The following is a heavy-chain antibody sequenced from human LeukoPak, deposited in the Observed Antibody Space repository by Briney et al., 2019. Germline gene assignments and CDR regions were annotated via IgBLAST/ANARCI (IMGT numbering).Heavy chain of an antibody. Sequence: GGSLRLSCAASGFTFSSYSMNWVRQAPGKGLEWVSSISSSSSYIYYADSVKGRFTISRDNAKNSLYLQMNSLRAEDTAVYYCARFGYQLQKEVFDYWGQGTLVTVPS. CDR1: GFTFSSYS. V-gene: IGHV3-21*01. CDR2: ISSSSSYI. J-gene: IGHJ4*02. CDR3: ARFGYQLQKEVFDY. D-gene: IGHD2-2*01.